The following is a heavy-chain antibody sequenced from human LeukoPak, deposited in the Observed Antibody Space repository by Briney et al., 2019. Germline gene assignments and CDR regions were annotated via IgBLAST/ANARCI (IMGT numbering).Heavy chain of an antibody. D-gene: IGHD4-17*01. CDR1: GFTFSSYA. Sequence: PGRSLRLSCAASGFTFSSYAMHWVRQAPGKGLEWVAVISYDGSNKYYADSVKGRFTISRDNSKNTLYLQMNSLRAEDTAVYYCARSLNNGDYVWGQGTLVTVSS. CDR3: ARSLNNGDYV. V-gene: IGHV3-30-3*01. CDR2: ISYDGSNK. J-gene: IGHJ4*02.